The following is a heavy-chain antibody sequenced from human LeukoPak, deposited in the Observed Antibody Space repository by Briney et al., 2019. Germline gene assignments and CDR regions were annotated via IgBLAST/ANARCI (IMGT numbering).Heavy chain of an antibody. V-gene: IGHV3-23*01. CDR1: GFTFRDYA. CDR2: IGATGADT. Sequence: GGSLRLSCAASGFTFRDYAMGWVRQAPGKGLEWVSAIGATGADTYYAGSVKGRFTISRDNSKNTLYLEMSNLRAEDTAVYVCTGKKDVVLPYYWDHGTLVTVSS. J-gene: IGHJ4*01. CDR3: TGKKDVVLPYY. D-gene: IGHD3-16*02.